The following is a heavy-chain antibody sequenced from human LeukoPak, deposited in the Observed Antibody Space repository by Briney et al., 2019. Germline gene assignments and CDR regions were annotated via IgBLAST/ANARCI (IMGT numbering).Heavy chain of an antibody. CDR1: GFTVSSNY. V-gene: IGHV3-66*02. D-gene: IGHD6-13*01. CDR2: IYSGGST. Sequence: GGSLRLSCAASGFTVSSNYMSWVRQAPGKGLEWVSVIYSGGSTYYADSVKGRFTISRDNSKNTLYLQMNSLRAEDTAVYYCARENSSSWPGWFDPWGQGTLVTVSS. J-gene: IGHJ5*02. CDR3: ARENSSSWPGWFDP.